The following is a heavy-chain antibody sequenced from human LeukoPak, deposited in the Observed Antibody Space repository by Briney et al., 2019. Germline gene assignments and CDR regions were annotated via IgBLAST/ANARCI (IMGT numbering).Heavy chain of an antibody. CDR3: ARDRWTGFDY. Sequence: PGGSLRLSCAASRFTFSSYSMNWVRRAPGKGLEWVSYISSSSSTIFYADSVKGRFTFSRDNAKNSLYLQMNSLRAEDTAVYYCARDRWTGFDYWGQGTLVTVSS. V-gene: IGHV3-48*01. J-gene: IGHJ4*02. D-gene: IGHD3/OR15-3a*01. CDR2: ISSSSSTI. CDR1: RFTFSSYS.